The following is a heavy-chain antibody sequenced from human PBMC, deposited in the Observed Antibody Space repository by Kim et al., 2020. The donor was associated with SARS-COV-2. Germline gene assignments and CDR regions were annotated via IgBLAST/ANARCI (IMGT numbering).Heavy chain of an antibody. CDR2: IYQRDADT. J-gene: IGHJ4*02. V-gene: IGHV5-51*01. Sequence: GESLKISCKGSGYSITSYCISWCRQIPWKVGAWRGIIYQRDADTIYSAYYQGTVTSAADKSISNAYLQWSSLKASDTAMYYCARRSLGYCTNGVCYEGIDYWGQGTLVTVSA. D-gene: IGHD2-8*01. CDR3: ARRSLGYCTNGVCYEGIDY. CDR1: GYSITSYC.